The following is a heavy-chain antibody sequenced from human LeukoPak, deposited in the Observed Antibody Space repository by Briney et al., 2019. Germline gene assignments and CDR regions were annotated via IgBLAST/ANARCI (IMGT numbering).Heavy chain of an antibody. D-gene: IGHD1-7*01. V-gene: IGHV3-30*03. CDR1: GFTFSSYG. CDR2: ISYDGSNK. CDR3: ARDLGRTTFDY. J-gene: IGHJ4*02. Sequence: GGSLRLSCAASGFTFSSYGMHWVRQAPGKGLEWVAVISYDGSNKYYADSVKGRFTISRDNSKNTLYLQMNSLRAEDTAVYYCARDLGRTTFDYWGQGTLVTVSS.